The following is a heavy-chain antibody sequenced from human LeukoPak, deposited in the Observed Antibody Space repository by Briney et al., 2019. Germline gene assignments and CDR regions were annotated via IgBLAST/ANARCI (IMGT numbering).Heavy chain of an antibody. Sequence: SETLSLTCTASGGSISSYYWSWIRQPAGKGLEWIGRIYISGSTNYNPSLRSRVTMSVDTSKNQFSLKLSSVTAADTAVYYCARGDLYCGGDCYSDYWGQGTLVTVSS. CDR1: GGSISSYY. J-gene: IGHJ4*02. D-gene: IGHD2-21*02. CDR2: IYISGST. CDR3: ARGDLYCGGDCYSDY. V-gene: IGHV4-4*07.